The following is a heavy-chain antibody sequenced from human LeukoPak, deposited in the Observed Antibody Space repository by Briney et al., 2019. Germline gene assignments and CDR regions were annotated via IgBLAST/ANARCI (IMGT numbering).Heavy chain of an antibody. CDR2: IIPIFATA. Sequence: GSSVKVSCEASGGTFSSYATSWVRQAPGQGLEWMGGIIPIFATANYAQKFQGRVTITADESTSTAYMELSSLRSEDTAVYYCARRDSSGYYHDAFDIWGQGTMVTVSS. D-gene: IGHD3-22*01. CDR1: GGTFSSYA. V-gene: IGHV1-69*01. J-gene: IGHJ3*02. CDR3: ARRDSSGYYHDAFDI.